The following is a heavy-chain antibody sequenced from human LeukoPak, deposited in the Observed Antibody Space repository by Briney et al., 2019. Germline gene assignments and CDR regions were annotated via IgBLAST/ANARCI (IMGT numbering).Heavy chain of an antibody. Sequence: GASVKVSCKASGYTFTSYYMHWVRQAPGQGLEWMGIINPSGGSTSYAQKFQGRVTMTRDTSTSTVYMELSSLRSEDTAVYYCARDLQFLEWLKYYYYGMDVWGQGTTVTVSS. CDR3: ARDLQFLEWLKYYYYGMDV. V-gene: IGHV1-46*01. J-gene: IGHJ6*02. CDR1: GYTFTSYY. CDR2: INPSGGST. D-gene: IGHD3-3*01.